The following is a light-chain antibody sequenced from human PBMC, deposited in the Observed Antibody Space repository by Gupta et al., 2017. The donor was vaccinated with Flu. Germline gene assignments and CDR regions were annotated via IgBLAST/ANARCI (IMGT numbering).Light chain of an antibody. Sequence: PSSLSASVGDRVTITCRASQGIRNDLGWYQQKPEKAPKRLIYAACRVQSGVPSRFSGSGSGTEFTLTISSRQPEDVATYYCPQQDSSPMTFGRGTKVEIK. V-gene: IGKV1-17*01. CDR1: QGIRND. CDR3: PQQDSSPMT. J-gene: IGKJ4*01. CDR2: AAC.